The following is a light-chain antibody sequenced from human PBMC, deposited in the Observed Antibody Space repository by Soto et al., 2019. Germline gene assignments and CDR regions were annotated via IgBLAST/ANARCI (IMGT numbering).Light chain of an antibody. V-gene: IGKV4-1*01. J-gene: IGKJ1*01. CDR1: QSVLYSSNNENY. CDR3: QQYYSTPPT. CDR2: WAS. Sequence: DIVMTQSPDSLAVSLGERATINCKSSQSVLYSSNNENYLAWYQQKPGQPPNLLIYWASTRESGVPDRCSGSGSGTDFTLTISSLQAEDVAVYYCQQYYSTPPTFGQGTKVEIK.